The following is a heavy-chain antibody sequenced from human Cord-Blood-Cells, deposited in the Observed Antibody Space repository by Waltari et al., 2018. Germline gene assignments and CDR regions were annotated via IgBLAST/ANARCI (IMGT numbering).Heavy chain of an antibody. CDR1: GGSFSSINW. CDR2: IYHSGST. D-gene: IGHD4-17*01. J-gene: IGHJ4*02. V-gene: IGHV4-4*02. Sequence: QVQLQESGPGLVKPSGTLSLTCAVSGGSFSSINWWSWVRQPPGKGLEWIGEIYHSGSTNYNPSLKRRVTISVDKSKNQFSLKLSSVTAADTAVYYCARVNYGDYFDYWGQGTLVTVSS. CDR3: ARVNYGDYFDY.